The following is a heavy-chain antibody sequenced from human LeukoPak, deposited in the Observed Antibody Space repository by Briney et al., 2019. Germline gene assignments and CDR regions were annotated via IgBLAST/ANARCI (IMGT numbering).Heavy chain of an antibody. V-gene: IGHV3-21*01. CDR1: GFTFSNYN. Sequence: GGSLRLSCEAAGFTFSNYNMNWVRQAPGKGLEWVSFISTSSSYIYYADSVKGRFTISRDNAKNSLYLQMNSLRAEDTAVYFCARAGTAYDYWGQGTLVTVSS. J-gene: IGHJ4*02. CDR2: ISTSSSYI. CDR3: ARAGTAYDY. D-gene: IGHD1-1*01.